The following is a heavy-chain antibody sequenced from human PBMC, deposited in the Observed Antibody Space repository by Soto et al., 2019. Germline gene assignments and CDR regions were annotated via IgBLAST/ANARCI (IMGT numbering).Heavy chain of an antibody. CDR3: ARGPFYGSGSYNWFDP. Sequence: SQTLSLTCAISGDXVSSNSAAWXWIRQSPSRGLEWXGRTYYRSKWYNDYAVSVKSRITINPDTSKNQFSLQLNSVTPEDTAVYYCARGPFYGSGSYNWFDPWGQGTLVTVSS. CDR1: GDXVSSNSAA. CDR2: TYYRSKWYN. V-gene: IGHV6-1*01. J-gene: IGHJ5*02. D-gene: IGHD3-10*01.